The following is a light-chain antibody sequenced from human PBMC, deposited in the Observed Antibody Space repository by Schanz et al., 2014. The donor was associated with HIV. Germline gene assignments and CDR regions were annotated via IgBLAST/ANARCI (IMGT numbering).Light chain of an antibody. CDR3: QQYNDNSGT. Sequence: DIQLTQSPSTLSASVGDRVTITCRASQNIGNWLAWYQQKPGKAPHLLIYQASTLKTGVPSRFSGSGSGTEFTLTIYSLQPDDFATYYCQQYNDNSGTFGRGTKLEFK. CDR2: QAS. J-gene: IGKJ2*01. CDR1: QNIGNW. V-gene: IGKV1-5*03.